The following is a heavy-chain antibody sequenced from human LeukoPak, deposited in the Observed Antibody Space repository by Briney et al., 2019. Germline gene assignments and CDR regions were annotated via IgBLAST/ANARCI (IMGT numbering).Heavy chain of an antibody. V-gene: IGHV1-69*04. D-gene: IGHD3-9*01. J-gene: IGHJ6*02. CDR1: GGTFSSYA. Sequence: SVKVSCKASGGTFSSYAISWVRQAPGQGLEWMGRIIPILGIANYAQKFQGRVTITADKSTSTAYMELSSLRSEDTAVYYCAREEDIRYFGHYGMDVWGQGTAVTVSS. CDR3: AREEDIRYFGHYGMDV. CDR2: IIPILGIA.